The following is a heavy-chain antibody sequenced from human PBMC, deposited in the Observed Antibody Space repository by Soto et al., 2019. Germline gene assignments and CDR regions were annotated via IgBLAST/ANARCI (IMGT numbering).Heavy chain of an antibody. CDR2: IIPTFGTA. Sequence: GASVKVSCEASGGSFSSYAISWVRQAPGQGLEWMGGIIPTFGTANYAQKFQGRVTITADESTSTAYMELSSLRSEDTAVYYCARDRTGRYYDSSGYYPYYFDYWGQGTLVTVSS. CDR1: GGSFSSYA. CDR3: ARDRTGRYYDSSGYYPYYFDY. V-gene: IGHV1-69*13. J-gene: IGHJ4*02. D-gene: IGHD3-22*01.